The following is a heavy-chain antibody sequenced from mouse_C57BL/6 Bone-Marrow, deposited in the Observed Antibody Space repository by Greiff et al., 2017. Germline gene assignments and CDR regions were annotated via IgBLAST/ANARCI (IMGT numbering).Heavy chain of an antibody. D-gene: IGHD2-1*01. CDR1: GYTFTSYW. CDR3: ARPYGNYVRYFDY. V-gene: IGHV1-64*01. CDR2: IHPNSGST. Sequence: QVQLQQPGAELVKPGASVKLSCKASGYTFTSYWMHWVKQRPGQGLEWIGMIHPNSGSTNYNEKFKNKATLTVDKSSSTAYMQLSSLTSEDSAVYYCARPYGNYVRYFDYWGQGTTLTVSS. J-gene: IGHJ2*01.